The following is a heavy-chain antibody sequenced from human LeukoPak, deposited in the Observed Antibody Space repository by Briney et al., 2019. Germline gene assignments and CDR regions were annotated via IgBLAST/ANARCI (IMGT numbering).Heavy chain of an antibody. V-gene: IGHV4-4*02. Sequence: SGTLSLTCAVSGGSISSSNWWSWIRQPPGKGLEWIGEIYHSGSTNYNPSLKSRVTISVDTSKNQFSLKLSSVTAADTAVYYCARETSQKGAHYMDVWDKGTTVTISS. CDR1: GGSISSSNW. CDR2: IYHSGST. D-gene: IGHD3-16*01. CDR3: ARETSQKGAHYMDV. J-gene: IGHJ6*03.